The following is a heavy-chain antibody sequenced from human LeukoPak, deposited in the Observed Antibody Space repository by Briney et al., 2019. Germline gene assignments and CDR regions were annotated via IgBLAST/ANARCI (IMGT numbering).Heavy chain of an antibody. CDR1: GFTFSSYE. CDR2: ISSSGSTI. Sequence: PGGSLRLSCAASGFTFSSYEMSWVRQAPGKGLGWVSYISSSGSTIYYADSVKGRFTISRDNAKNSLYLQMNSLRAEDTAVYYCARVDYGGNSGWFDPWGQGTLVTVSS. V-gene: IGHV3-48*03. J-gene: IGHJ5*02. D-gene: IGHD4-23*01. CDR3: ARVDYGGNSGWFDP.